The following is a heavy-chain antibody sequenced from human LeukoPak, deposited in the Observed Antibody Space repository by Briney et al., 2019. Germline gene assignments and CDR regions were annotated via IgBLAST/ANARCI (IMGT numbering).Heavy chain of an antibody. CDR2: INWNGGST. D-gene: IGHD5-18*01. V-gene: IGHV3-20*04. CDR1: GFTFDDYG. J-gene: IGHJ4*02. Sequence: GGSLRLSCAASGFTFDDYGMSWVRQAPGKGLEWVSGINWNGGSTGYADSVKGRFTISRDNAKNSLYLQMNSLRAEDTAVYYCARTKAPKAVQLWTADYWGQGTLVTVSS. CDR3: ARTKAPKAVQLWTADY.